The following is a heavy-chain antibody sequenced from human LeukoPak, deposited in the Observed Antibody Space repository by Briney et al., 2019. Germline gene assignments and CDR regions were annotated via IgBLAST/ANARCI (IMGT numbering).Heavy chain of an antibody. CDR1: GYTFTGYY. J-gene: IGHJ3*02. CDR2: INPNSGGT. V-gene: IGHV1-2*02. D-gene: IGHD3-22*01. CDR3: ARVTPDDSSGYYIPDAFDI. Sequence: VASVKVSCKASGYTFTGYYMYWVRQAPGQGLEWMGWINPNSGGTNYAQKFQGRVTMTRDTSISTAYMELSRLRSDDTAVYYCARVTPDDSSGYYIPDAFDIWGQGTMVTVSS.